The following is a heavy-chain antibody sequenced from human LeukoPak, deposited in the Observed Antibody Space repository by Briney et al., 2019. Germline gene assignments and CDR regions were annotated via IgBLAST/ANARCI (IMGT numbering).Heavy chain of an antibody. CDR3: AKDRGNCSGGSCYLGWFDP. CDR2: ISGSGGST. V-gene: IGHV3-23*01. J-gene: IGHJ5*02. Sequence: GGSLRLSCAASGFTFSSYAMSWVRQAPGKGLEWVSAISGSGGSTYYADSVKGRFTISRDNSKNTLYLQMNSLRAEDTAVYYCAKDRGNCSGGSCYLGWFDPWGQGTLVTVSS. D-gene: IGHD2-15*01. CDR1: GFTFSSYA.